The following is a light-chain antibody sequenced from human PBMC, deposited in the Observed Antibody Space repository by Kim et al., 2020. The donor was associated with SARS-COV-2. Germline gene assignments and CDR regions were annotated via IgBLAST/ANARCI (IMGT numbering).Light chain of an antibody. CDR3: ASYTSRSSWV. J-gene: IGLJ3*02. Sequence: QSAAVSGSPGQSITISCSGTRTDVGGYDFVSWYQHHSGKAPKLIIFAVNKRPSGISNRFSGSKSDNTASLTVSGLHAEDEADYYCASYTSRSSWVFGGGTQLTVL. CDR1: RTDVGGYDF. V-gene: IGLV2-14*01. CDR2: AVN.